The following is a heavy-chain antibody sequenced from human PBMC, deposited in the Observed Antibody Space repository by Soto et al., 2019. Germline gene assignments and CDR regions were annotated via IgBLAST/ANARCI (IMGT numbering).Heavy chain of an antibody. CDR3: ARDYSSYGPFDY. D-gene: IGHD5-18*01. V-gene: IGHV3-66*01. CDR2: IYSGGST. CDR1: GFTVSSNY. Sequence: GGSLRLSCAASGFTVSSNYMSWVRQAPGKGLEWVSLIYSGGSTYYADSVKGRFTISRDNSKNSLYLQMNSLRAEDTAVYYCARDYSSYGPFDYWGQGTLVTVPQ. J-gene: IGHJ4*02.